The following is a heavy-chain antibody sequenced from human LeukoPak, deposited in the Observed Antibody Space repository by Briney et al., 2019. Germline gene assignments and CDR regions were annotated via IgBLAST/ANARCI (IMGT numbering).Heavy chain of an antibody. CDR3: ARESSIDY. CDR1: LYTFSTYS. Sequence: GGSLRLSCAASLYTFSTYSMNWVRQAPGKGLEWVSYITRSSSAIYYADSVKGRFTISRDNAKNSLYLQMNNLRDEDTAVYYCARESSIDYWGQGTLVTVSS. V-gene: IGHV3-48*02. J-gene: IGHJ4*02. CDR2: ITRSSSAI.